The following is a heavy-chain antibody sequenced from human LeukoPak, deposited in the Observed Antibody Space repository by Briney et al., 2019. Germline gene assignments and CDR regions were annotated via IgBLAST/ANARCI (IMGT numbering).Heavy chain of an antibody. J-gene: IGHJ4*02. V-gene: IGHV3-7*01. Sequence: PGGSLRLSCVPTGFSFSRYYMNWVRQTPGKGLEWLANIKEDGSETYYVDSVKGRFTISRDNAKNALFLQMSSLTAEDTAVYYCRRDENSSVPTFRFDHWGQGTLVTVSS. CDR3: RRDENSSVPTFRFDH. D-gene: IGHD4-17*01. CDR1: GFSFSRYY. CDR2: IKEDGSET.